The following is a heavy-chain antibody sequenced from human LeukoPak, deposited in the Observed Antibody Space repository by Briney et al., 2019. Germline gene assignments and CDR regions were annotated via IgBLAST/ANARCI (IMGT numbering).Heavy chain of an antibody. D-gene: IGHD2-2*02. V-gene: IGHV4-34*01. CDR3: ARPRNHCSSTSCYTPDAFDI. CDR1: GGSFSGYY. CDR2: INHSGST. Sequence: PSETLSLTCAVYGGSFSGYYWSWIRQPPGKGLEWIGEINHSGSTNYNPSLKSRVTISVDTSKNQFSLKLSSVTAADTAVYYCARPRNHCSSTSCYTPDAFDIWGQGTMVTVSS. J-gene: IGHJ3*02.